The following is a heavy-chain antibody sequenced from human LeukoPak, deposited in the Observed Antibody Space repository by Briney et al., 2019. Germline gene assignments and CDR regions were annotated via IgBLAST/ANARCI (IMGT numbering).Heavy chain of an antibody. CDR1: GGSISSGDYY. D-gene: IGHD3-10*01. V-gene: IGHV4-30-4*08. CDR2: IYYSGNT. J-gene: IGHJ3*02. Sequence: SETLSLTCTVSGGSISSGDYYWSWIRQPPGKGLEWIGYIYYSGNTYYNPSLKSRVTISVDTSKNQFSLKLSSVTAADTAVYYCARDRGAAARRHAFDIWGQGTMVTVSS. CDR3: ARDRGAAARRHAFDI.